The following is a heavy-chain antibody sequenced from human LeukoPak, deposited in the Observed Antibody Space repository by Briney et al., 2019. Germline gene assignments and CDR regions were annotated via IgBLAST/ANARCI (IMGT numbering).Heavy chain of an antibody. Sequence: GGSLRLSCAASGFRFNTYWMSWVRQAPGKGLEWVAVISYDGSNKYYADSVKGRFTISRDNSKNTLYLQMNSLRAEDTAVYYCAKALPHYGSGSYSGSWGQGTLVTVSS. CDR2: ISYDGSNK. V-gene: IGHV3-30*18. J-gene: IGHJ5*02. D-gene: IGHD3-10*01. CDR1: GFRFNTYW. CDR3: AKALPHYGSGSYSGS.